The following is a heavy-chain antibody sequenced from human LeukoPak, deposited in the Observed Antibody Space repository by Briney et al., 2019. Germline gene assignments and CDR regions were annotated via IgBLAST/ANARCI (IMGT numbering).Heavy chain of an antibody. V-gene: IGHV4-61*01. CDR3: TSGVSSYGFNI. CDR2: IHNSGST. Sequence: PSQTLSLTCTVSGGSISSGSYYWSWIRQPPGKGLEWIGFIHNSGSTNSSPSLKSRVTISIDTSKNQFSLKLTSVTAADTAVYYCTSGVSSYGFNIWGQGTMVTVSS. J-gene: IGHJ3*02. D-gene: IGHD5/OR15-5a*01. CDR1: GGSISSGSYY.